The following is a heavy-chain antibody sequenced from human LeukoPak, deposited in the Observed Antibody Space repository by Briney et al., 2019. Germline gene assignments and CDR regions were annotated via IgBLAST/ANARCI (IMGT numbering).Heavy chain of an antibody. CDR2: IHHSGST. CDR1: GYSISSGYY. J-gene: IGHJ4*02. D-gene: IGHD6-6*01. CDR3: ASVGPSIAARPDY. Sequence: SETLSLTCIVSGYSISSGYYWGWIRQPPGKGLEWIGNIHHSGSTYYNPPLKSRVTISVDTSKNQLSLKLSSVTAADTAVYYCASVGPSIAARPDYWGQGTLVPVSS. V-gene: IGHV4-38-2*02.